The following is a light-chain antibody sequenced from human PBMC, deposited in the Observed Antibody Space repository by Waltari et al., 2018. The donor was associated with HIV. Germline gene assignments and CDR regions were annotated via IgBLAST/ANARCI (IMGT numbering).Light chain of an antibody. CDR3: AAWDDSLSVVM. Sequence: QSVLTQPPSASGTPGQTVTISCSGSSINIKINYVYWYQQPPGTPPKLLINKSNQRPSGVPDRFSGSKSGTSASLAISGLRYEGEADYYCAAWDDSLSVVMFGGGTKLTVL. V-gene: IGLV1-47*01. CDR2: KSN. J-gene: IGLJ3*02. CDR1: SINIKINY.